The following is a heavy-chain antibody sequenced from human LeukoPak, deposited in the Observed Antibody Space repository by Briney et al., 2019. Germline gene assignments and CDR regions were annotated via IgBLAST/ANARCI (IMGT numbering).Heavy chain of an antibody. Sequence: ASETLSLTCTVSGGSISSYYWTWIRQPAGKGLEWIGRIYTTGSTNYNPSLNSRVTMSVDTSKNQFSLKLSSVTAADTAVYYCARDSYYDFWSGYHNYYYYYMDVWGKGTTVTVSS. CDR2: IYTTGST. D-gene: IGHD3-3*01. CDR3: ARDSYYDFWSGYHNYYYYYMDV. V-gene: IGHV4-4*07. CDR1: GGSISSYY. J-gene: IGHJ6*03.